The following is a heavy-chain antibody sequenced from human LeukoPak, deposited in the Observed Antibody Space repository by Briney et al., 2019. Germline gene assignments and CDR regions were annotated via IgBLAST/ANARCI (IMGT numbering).Heavy chain of an antibody. CDR1: GFTFSGNY. CDR3: ARDGGVDY. CDR2: IYRGGGT. J-gene: IGHJ4*02. Sequence: PGGSLRLSCAASGFTFSGNYFNWVRQAPGKGLEWVSIIYRGGGTYYADSVKGRFTISRDDSKNTLYLEMKSLRTEDTAVYYCARDGGVDYWGQGILVTVS. V-gene: IGHV3-66*01. D-gene: IGHD3-3*01.